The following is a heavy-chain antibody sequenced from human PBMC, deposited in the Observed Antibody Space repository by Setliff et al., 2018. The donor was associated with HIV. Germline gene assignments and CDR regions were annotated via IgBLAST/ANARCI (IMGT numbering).Heavy chain of an antibody. J-gene: IGHJ4*02. CDR2: MNPNSGSA. CDR3: ARGRLSWSPDF. CDR1: GYTSTSYD. V-gene: IGHV1-8*01. Sequence: ASVKVSCKASGYTSTSYDINWVRQSPGQGLEWMGWMNPNSGSAGSAQMFQGRLTMTRDTSTSTAYMELSSLTSDDTAIYYCARGRLSWSPDFWGQGTLVTVSS.